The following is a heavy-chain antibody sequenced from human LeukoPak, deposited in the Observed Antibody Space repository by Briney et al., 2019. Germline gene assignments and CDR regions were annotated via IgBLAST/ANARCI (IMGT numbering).Heavy chain of an antibody. D-gene: IGHD2/OR15-2a*01. V-gene: IGHV4-61*02. Sequence: KPSETLSLTCTVSGGSISSGSYYWSWIRQPAGKGLEWIGRIYTSGSTNYNPSLKSRVTISVDTSKNQFFPKLSSVTAADTAVYYCARHFRGSNRFDWFDPWGQGTLVTVSS. CDR1: GGSISSGSYY. CDR2: IYTSGST. J-gene: IGHJ5*02. CDR3: ARHFRGSNRFDWFDP.